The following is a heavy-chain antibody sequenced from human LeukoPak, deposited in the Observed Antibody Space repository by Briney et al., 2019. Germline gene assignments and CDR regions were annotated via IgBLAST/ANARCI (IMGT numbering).Heavy chain of an antibody. CDR1: GYTFTSYD. CDR2: ISAYNGNT. D-gene: IGHD3-9*01. J-gene: IGHJ4*02. V-gene: IGHV1-18*01. Sequence: ASVKVSCKTSGYTFTSYDINWVRQAPGQGVEWMGWISAYNGNTNYAQRLQGRVTMTTDTSTTTAYMELRNLRSDDTAVYFCARGQRYGGNYFDYWGQGTLVTVSS. CDR3: ARGQRYGGNYFDY.